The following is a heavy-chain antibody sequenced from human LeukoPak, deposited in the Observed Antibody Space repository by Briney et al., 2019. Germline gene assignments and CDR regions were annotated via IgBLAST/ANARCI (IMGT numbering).Heavy chain of an antibody. CDR1: GGSISSYY. V-gene: IGHV4-59*01. CDR2: IYYSGST. CDR3: ARDRAVTRPTGDAFDI. J-gene: IGHJ3*02. Sequence: SETLSLTCTVSGGSISSYYWSWIRQPPGKGLEWIGYIYYSGSTNYNPSLKSRVTISVDTSKNQFSLKLSSVTAADTAVYYCARDRAVTRPTGDAFDIWGQGTMVTVSS. D-gene: IGHD4-17*01.